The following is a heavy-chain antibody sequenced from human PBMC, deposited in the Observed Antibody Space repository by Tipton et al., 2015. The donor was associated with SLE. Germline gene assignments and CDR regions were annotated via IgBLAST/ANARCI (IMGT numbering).Heavy chain of an antibody. D-gene: IGHD3-22*01. V-gene: IGHV3-21*01. J-gene: IGHJ6*03. CDR1: GFSFSSHS. CDR2: ISSSSSYI. Sequence: SLRLSCAASGFSFSSHSMNWVRQAPGKGLEWVSSISSSSSYIYYADSVKGRFTISRDNAKNSLYLQMNSLRAEDTAVYYCARDGTRRLYYYDSSGYSYYYYMDVWGKGTTVTVSS. CDR3: ARDGTRRLYYYDSSGYSYYYYMDV.